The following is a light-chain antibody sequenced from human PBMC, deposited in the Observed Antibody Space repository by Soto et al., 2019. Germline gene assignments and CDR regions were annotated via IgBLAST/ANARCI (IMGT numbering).Light chain of an antibody. V-gene: IGLV3-21*04. CDR1: KIGS. Sequence: SYELTQPPSVSVAPGETATITCRGHKIGSVHWYQQNPGQAPVLVMSYDSDRPSGIPERFSGSNSGNTATLTVSRVEAGDGADYYCQVWDSSSDYGVFGGGTKLTVL. CDR2: YDS. CDR3: QVWDSSSDYGV. J-gene: IGLJ3*02.